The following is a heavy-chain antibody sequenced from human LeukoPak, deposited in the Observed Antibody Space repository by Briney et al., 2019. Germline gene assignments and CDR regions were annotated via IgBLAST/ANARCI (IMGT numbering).Heavy chain of an antibody. Sequence: SQTQSLTCTVSGGSISSGDYYWSWIRQPPGKGLEWIGYIYYSGSTYYNPSLKSRLTISVDTSKNQVSLKLSSVTAADTAVYYCARVRGMDDSSGYYHYYFDYWGQGTLATVSS. CDR2: IYYSGST. V-gene: IGHV4-30-4*01. D-gene: IGHD3-22*01. CDR3: ARVRGMDDSSGYYHYYFDY. J-gene: IGHJ4*02. CDR1: GGSISSGDYY.